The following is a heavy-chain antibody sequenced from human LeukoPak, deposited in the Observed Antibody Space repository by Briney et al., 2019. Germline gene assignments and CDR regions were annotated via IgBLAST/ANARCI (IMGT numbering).Heavy chain of an antibody. D-gene: IGHD3-10*02. Sequence: GGSLRLSCAASGFTFNSYSMNWVRQAPRKGLEWVSYISSSGSTIYYADSVKGRFTISRDNAKNSLYLQMNSLRAEDTAVYYCAELGITMIGGVWGKGTTVTISS. CDR2: ISSSGSTI. V-gene: IGHV3-48*04. J-gene: IGHJ6*04. CDR1: GFTFNSYS. CDR3: AELGITMIGGV.